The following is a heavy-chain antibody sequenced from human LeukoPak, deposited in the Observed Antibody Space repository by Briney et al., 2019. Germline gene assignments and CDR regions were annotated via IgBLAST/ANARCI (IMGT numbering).Heavy chain of an antibody. CDR1: GGTFSSYA. D-gene: IGHD6-19*01. V-gene: IGHV1-69*13. Sequence: GASVKVSCKASGGTFSSYAISWVRQAPGQGLEWMGGTIPIFGTANYAQKFQGRVTITADESTSTAYMELSSLRSEDTAVYYCARGGPGAGPYYFDYWGQGTLVTVSS. J-gene: IGHJ4*02. CDR2: TIPIFGTA. CDR3: ARGGPGAGPYYFDY.